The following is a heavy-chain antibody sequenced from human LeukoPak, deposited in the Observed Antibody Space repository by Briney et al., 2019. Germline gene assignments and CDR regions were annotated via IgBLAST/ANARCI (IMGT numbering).Heavy chain of an antibody. CDR2: ISYEGSNK. CDR3: AKVFSGGGSGWYEPRPYFDY. J-gene: IGHJ4*02. CDR1: GFTFSSYG. Sequence: GGSLRLSCAASGFTFSSYGMHWVRQAPGKGLEWVAVISYEGSNKYYADSVKGRFTISRDNSKNTLYLQMNSLRAEDTAVYYCAKVFSGGGSGWYEPRPYFDYWGQGTLVTVSS. V-gene: IGHV3-30*18. D-gene: IGHD6-19*01.